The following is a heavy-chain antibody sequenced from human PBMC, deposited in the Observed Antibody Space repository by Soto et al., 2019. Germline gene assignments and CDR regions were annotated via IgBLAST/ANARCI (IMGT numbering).Heavy chain of an antibody. D-gene: IGHD1-26*01. CDR3: ARDDYGIYPY. CDR1: GYTVTDYY. CDR2: IDPKNGGT. V-gene: IGHV1-2*02. J-gene: IGHJ4*02. Sequence: QLQLVQSGTEVKKPGASVKVSCKASGYTVTDYYIHWVRQAPGQGLEWMGWIDPKNGGTIYAQKFQDRVTMTRDTSISTAYMDLSRLTSDDTALYYCARDDYGIYPYWGQGTLVTVSS.